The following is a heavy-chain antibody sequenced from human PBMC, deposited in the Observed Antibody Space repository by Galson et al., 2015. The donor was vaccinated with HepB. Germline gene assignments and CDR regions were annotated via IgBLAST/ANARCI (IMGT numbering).Heavy chain of an antibody. CDR2: SRNKANSYST. D-gene: IGHD1-26*01. Sequence: SLRLSCAASGFIVSDHYMYWVRQAPGKGLEWVGGSRNKANSYSTEHAASVKGRFTISRADSKNSVYLQMNSQKPEDSAVYYSARVIGSPLLPPWGQATLVTVSS. CDR1: GFIVSDHY. J-gene: IGHJ5*02. V-gene: IGHV3-72*01. CDR3: ARVIGSPLLPP.